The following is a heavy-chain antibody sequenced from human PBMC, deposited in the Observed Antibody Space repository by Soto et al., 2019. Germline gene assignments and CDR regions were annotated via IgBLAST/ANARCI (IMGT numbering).Heavy chain of an antibody. J-gene: IGHJ4*02. V-gene: IGHV3-13*01. CDR3: ASGGWGSSWYEGGSRIDY. CDR1: GFTFSSYD. Sequence: EVQLVESGGGLVQPGGSLRLSCVASGFTFSSYDMHWVRQAPGKGLEWVSAISIYGATFYSGPARGRFTISRENAKSSLYLQMNSLRAEDTAVYYCASGGWGSSWYEGGSRIDYWGQGALVTVSS. CDR2: ISIYGAT. D-gene: IGHD6-13*01.